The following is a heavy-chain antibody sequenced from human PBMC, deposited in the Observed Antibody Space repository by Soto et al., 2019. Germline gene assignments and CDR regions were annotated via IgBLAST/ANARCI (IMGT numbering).Heavy chain of an antibody. CDR3: AREIGGVRLYYYYYMDV. CDR1: GGSISSGGYY. J-gene: IGHJ6*03. D-gene: IGHD2-8*02. CDR2: IYYSGST. V-gene: IGHV4-31*03. Sequence: PSETLSLTCTVSGGSISSGGYYWSWIRQHPGKGLEWIGYIYYSGSTYYNPSLKSRVTISVDTSKNQFSLKLSSVTAADTAVYYCAREIGGVRLYYYYYMDVWGKGTTVTVSS.